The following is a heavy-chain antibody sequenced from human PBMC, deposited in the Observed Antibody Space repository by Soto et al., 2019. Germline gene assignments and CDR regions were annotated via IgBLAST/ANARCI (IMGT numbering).Heavy chain of an antibody. V-gene: IGHV3-15*01. Sequence: EVQLVEYGGGLVKPGGSLRLSCAASGFTFSNAWMSWVRQASGKGLEWVGRIKSKTDGGTTDYAAPVKGRFTISRDDSKNTLYLQMNSLKTEDTAVYYCSQGIVATIGGGYYYGLDVWGQGTTVTVSS. CDR2: IKSKTDGGTT. CDR1: GFTFSNAW. J-gene: IGHJ6*02. D-gene: IGHD5-12*01. CDR3: SQGIVATIGGGYYYGLDV.